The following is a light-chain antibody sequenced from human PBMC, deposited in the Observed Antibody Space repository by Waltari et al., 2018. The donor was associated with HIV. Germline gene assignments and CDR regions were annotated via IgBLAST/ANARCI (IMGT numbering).Light chain of an antibody. J-gene: IGLJ2*01. CDR2: EVS. Sequence: QSALTPPASVSGSPGQSITISCTVTSSDVGGYNLVSCDQQHPGKAPKLMIYEVSKRPSGVSNRFSGSKSGNTASLTISGLQAEDEADYYCCAYAGSTTYVIFGGGTKLTVL. CDR3: CAYAGSTTYVI. V-gene: IGLV2-23*02. CDR1: SSDVGGYNL.